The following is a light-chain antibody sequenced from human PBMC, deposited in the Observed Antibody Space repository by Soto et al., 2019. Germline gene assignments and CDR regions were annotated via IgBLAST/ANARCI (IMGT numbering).Light chain of an antibody. Sequence: QLVLTQSSSASASLGSSVKLTCTLSSGHSTYIIAWHQQQPGKAPRYLMKLEGSXSXXXXXXXXXXFSGSSSGADRYLTISNLXFEDEADYYCETWDTNVVVFGGGTKLTVL. CDR1: SGHSTYI. CDR3: ETWDTNVVV. J-gene: IGLJ2*01. CDR2: LEGSXSX. V-gene: IGLV4-60*02.